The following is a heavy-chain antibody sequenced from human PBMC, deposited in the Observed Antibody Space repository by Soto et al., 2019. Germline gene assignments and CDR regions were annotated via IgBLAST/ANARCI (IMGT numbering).Heavy chain of an antibody. J-gene: IGHJ5*02. V-gene: IGHV5-51*01. CDR2: IHPHNSDT. Sequence: SLKISCRGSGYRFTGYWIAWVRQMPGKGLEWMGIIHPHNSDTRYSPSFQGQVTISADKSISTAYLQWSSLKASDTAMYYCARQGASAATLHPIWFDPCGQGTLVTVSS. CDR3: ARQGASAATLHPIWFDP. D-gene: IGHD2-15*01. CDR1: GYRFTGYW.